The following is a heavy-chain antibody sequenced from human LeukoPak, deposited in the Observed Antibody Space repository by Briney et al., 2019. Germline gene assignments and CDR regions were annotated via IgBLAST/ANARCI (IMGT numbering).Heavy chain of an antibody. CDR2: IKQDGSEK. Sequence: GGSLRLSCAASGFTFSSYAMSWVRQAPGKGLEWVANIKQDGSEKYHVDSVKGRFTISRDNAKNSLYLQMNSLRAEDTAVYYCAREVGEMATLDFFDYWGQGTLVTVSS. CDR3: AREVGEMATLDFFDY. CDR1: GFTFSSYA. V-gene: IGHV3-7*01. D-gene: IGHD5-24*01. J-gene: IGHJ4*02.